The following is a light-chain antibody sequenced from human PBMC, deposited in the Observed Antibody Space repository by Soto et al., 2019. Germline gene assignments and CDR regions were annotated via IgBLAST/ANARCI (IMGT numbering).Light chain of an antibody. V-gene: IGKV1-39*01. J-gene: IGKJ1*01. CDR2: AAS. Sequence: DIQMTQSPSSLSASVGDRVTITCRASQSISSYLNWYQQKPGKAPKSLIYAASSLQIGVPSRFSGCGSGTDFTLTVSSLQPEDIATYDCKQSYSTPWTFGQGTKVEIK. CDR3: KQSYSTPWT. CDR1: QSISSY.